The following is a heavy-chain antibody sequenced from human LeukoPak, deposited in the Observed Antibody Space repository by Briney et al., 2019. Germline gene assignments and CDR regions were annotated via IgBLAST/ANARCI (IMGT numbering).Heavy chain of an antibody. CDR2: IYYSGDT. CDR3: ARHQWHYYYYMGV. D-gene: IGHD6-19*01. CDR1: GASISTYY. Sequence: SETLSLTCTVSGASISTYYWSWIRQPPGKGLERIGSIYYSGDTYYNPSLKSRRVTISVDTSKNQFSLRLSSVTAADTAVYYCARHQWHYYYYMGVWGKGSTVTVSS. J-gene: IGHJ6*03. V-gene: IGHV4-39*01.